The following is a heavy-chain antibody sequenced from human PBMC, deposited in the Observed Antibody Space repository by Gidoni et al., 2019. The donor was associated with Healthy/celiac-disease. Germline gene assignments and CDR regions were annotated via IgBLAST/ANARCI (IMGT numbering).Heavy chain of an antibody. V-gene: IGHV4-34*01. CDR3: ARGLDYVWGSYRGATFDY. CDR1: GGSFSGYD. J-gene: IGHJ4*02. CDR2: INHSGST. Sequence: QVQLQPWGAGLLKPSETLSLPCAVYGGSFSGYDWRWIRQPPGKGLEWIGEINHSGSTNYNPSLKSRVTISVDTSKNQFSLKLSSVTAADTAVYYCARGLDYVWGSYRGATFDYWGQGTLVTVSS. D-gene: IGHD3-16*02.